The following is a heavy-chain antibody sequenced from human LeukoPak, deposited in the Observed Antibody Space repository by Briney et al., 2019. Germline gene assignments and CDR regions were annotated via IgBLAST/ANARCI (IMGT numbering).Heavy chain of an antibody. V-gene: IGHV1-46*01. CDR2: INPSGGST. CDR3: ARDYYDSSGYYFRYYYGMDV. Sequence: ASVKVSCKASGYTFTSYYMHWVRQAHGQGLEWMGIINPSGGSTSYAQKFQGRVTMTRDTSTSTVYMELSSLRSEDTAVYYCARDYYDSSGYYFRYYYGMDVWGQGTTVTVSS. CDR1: GYTFTSYY. D-gene: IGHD3-22*01. J-gene: IGHJ6*02.